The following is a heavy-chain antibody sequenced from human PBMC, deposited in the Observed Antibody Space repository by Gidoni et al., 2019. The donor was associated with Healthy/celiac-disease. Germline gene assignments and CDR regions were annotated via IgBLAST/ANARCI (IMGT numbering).Heavy chain of an antibody. CDR2: ISSSSSYI. J-gene: IGHJ6*02. CDR1: GFTFSSHS. D-gene: IGHD4-17*01. CDR3: ASPDYGDYGMDV. Sequence: EVQLVESGGGLVKPGGSLRLTCAASGFTFSSHSMNWVLQAPGKGLEWVSSISSSSSYIYYADSVKGRFTISRDNAKNSLYLQMNSLRAEDTAVYYCASPDYGDYGMDVWGQGTTVTVSS. V-gene: IGHV3-21*01.